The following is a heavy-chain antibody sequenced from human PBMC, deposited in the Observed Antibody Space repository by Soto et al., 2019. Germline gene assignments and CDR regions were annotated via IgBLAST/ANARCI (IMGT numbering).Heavy chain of an antibody. Sequence: ASVKVSCKASGYTFTSYYMHWVRQAPGQGLEWMGIINPSGGSTSYAQKFQGRVTMTRDTSTSTVYMELSSLRSEDTAVYYCARASPNYYGSGSYYNVDTPHDAFDIWGQGTMVTVSS. CDR1: GYTFTSYY. V-gene: IGHV1-46*01. CDR2: INPSGGST. D-gene: IGHD3-10*01. J-gene: IGHJ3*02. CDR3: ARASPNYYGSGSYYNVDTPHDAFDI.